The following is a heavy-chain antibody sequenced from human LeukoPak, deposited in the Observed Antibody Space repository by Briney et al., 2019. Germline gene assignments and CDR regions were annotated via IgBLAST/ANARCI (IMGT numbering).Heavy chain of an antibody. CDR2: IRYDGSNK. Sequence: GGSLRLSCAASGFTFSSYGMDWVRQAPGKGLEGVAFIRYDGSNKYYAESVKGRFTISRDNSKNTLYLQMNSLRAEDTAVYYCAKDRPRYSSGSFDYWGQGTLVTVSS. V-gene: IGHV3-30*02. CDR3: AKDRPRYSSGSFDY. CDR1: GFTFSSYG. D-gene: IGHD6-19*01. J-gene: IGHJ4*02.